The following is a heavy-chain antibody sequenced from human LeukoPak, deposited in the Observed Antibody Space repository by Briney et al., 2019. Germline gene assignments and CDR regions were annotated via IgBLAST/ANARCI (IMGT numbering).Heavy chain of an antibody. D-gene: IGHD3-10*01. V-gene: IGHV4-59*06. J-gene: IGHJ3*02. CDR3: ASLMVRGVNDAFDI. Sequence: SETLSLTCTVSGGSITTYYWSWIRQPPGKGLEWIGYIYYSGSTYYNPSLKSRVTISVDTSKNQFSLKLSSVTAADTAVYYCASLMVRGVNDAFDIWGQGTPVTVSS. CDR1: GGSITTYY. CDR2: IYYSGST.